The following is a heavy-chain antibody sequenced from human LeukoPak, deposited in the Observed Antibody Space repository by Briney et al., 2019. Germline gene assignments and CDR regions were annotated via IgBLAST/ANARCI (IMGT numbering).Heavy chain of an antibody. Sequence: PSETLSLTCAVYGGSFSGDFRSWIRQSPGKGLEWIGSIYYSGSTNYNPSLKSRVTISVDTSKNQFSLKLRSVTAADTAVYCCARETSQKGAHYMDVWGKGTTVTISS. V-gene: IGHV4-34*11. CDR3: ARETSQKGAHYMDV. J-gene: IGHJ6*03. D-gene: IGHD3-16*01. CDR1: GGSFSGDF. CDR2: IYYSGST.